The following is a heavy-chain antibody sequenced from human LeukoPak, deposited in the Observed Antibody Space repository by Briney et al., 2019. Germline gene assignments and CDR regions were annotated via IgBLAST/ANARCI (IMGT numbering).Heavy chain of an antibody. CDR1: GFMFRDDW. D-gene: IGHD1-1*01. CDR2: MNRNGNEV. V-gene: IGHV3-7*01. J-gene: IGHJ4*02. CDR3: ARVGTWELQRVFDY. Sequence: GGSLRLSCAASGFMFRDDWMTWVRQVPGRGLDGVANMNRNGNEVHYVASVKRRFTISSDNAKNSLYLQLDSLRVEDTAVYSCARVGTWELQRVFDYWGQGTLVTVSS.